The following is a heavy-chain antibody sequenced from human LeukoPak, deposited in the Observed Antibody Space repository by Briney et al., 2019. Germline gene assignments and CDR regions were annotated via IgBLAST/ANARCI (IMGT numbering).Heavy chain of an antibody. CDR1: GGSFSGYY. J-gene: IGHJ4*02. D-gene: IGHD2-8*01. Sequence: PSEALSLTCAVYGGSFSGYYWSWIRQPPGKGLEWIGEIYHSGSTNYNPSLKSRVTISVDKSKNQFSLKLSSVTAADTAVYYCARDLLVYCTNGVCYRSPGFDYWGQGTLVTVSS. V-gene: IGHV4-34*01. CDR3: ARDLLVYCTNGVCYRSPGFDY. CDR2: IYHSGST.